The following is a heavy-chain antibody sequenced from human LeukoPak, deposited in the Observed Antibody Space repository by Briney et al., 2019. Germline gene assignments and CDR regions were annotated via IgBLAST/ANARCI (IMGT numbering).Heavy chain of an antibody. CDR3: ARGEGSIAARRVFSY. V-gene: IGHV1-2*02. J-gene: IGHJ4*02. D-gene: IGHD6-6*01. CDR1: GYTFTGYY. Sequence: ASVKVSCKASGYTFTGYYMHWVRQAPGQGLEWMGWINPNSGGTNYAQKFQGRVTMTRDTSISTAYMELSRLRSDDTAVYYCARGEGSIAARRVFSYWGQGTLVTVSS. CDR2: INPNSGGT.